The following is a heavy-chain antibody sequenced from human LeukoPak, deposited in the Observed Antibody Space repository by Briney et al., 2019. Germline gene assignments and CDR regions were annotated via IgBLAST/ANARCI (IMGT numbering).Heavy chain of an antibody. CDR2: IYTSGST. D-gene: IGHD2-15*01. CDR3: ARGRYCSGGSCYGAHDAFDI. CDR1: GGSISSYY. J-gene: IGHJ3*02. Sequence: SETLSLTCTVSGGSISSYYWSWIRQPAGKGLEWIGRIYTSGSTNYNPSLKSRVTMSVDTSKNQFSLKLSSVTAADTAVYYCARGRYCSGGSCYGAHDAFDIWGQGTMVTVSS. V-gene: IGHV4-4*07.